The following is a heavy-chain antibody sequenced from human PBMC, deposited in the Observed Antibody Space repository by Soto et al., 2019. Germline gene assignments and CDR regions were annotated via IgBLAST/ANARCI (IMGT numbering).Heavy chain of an antibody. V-gene: IGHV1-3*01. Sequence: ASVKVSCQASGYTFTSYAMHWVRQAPGQRLERMGWINAGNGNTKYTQKFQGRVTITRDTSASTAYMELSSLRSEDTAVYCCARSIVVLTAADYWGQGTLVTVSS. J-gene: IGHJ4*02. CDR2: INAGNGNT. D-gene: IGHD2-21*02. CDR1: GYTFTSYA. CDR3: ARSIVVLTAADY.